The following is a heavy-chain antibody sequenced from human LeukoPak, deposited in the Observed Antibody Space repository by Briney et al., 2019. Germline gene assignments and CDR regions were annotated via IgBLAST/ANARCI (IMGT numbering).Heavy chain of an antibody. CDR3: VRRVRYFGQNDY. V-gene: IGHV4-59*08. Sequence: SETLSLTCTVSGDSISDYYWSWIRQPPGKGLEWVAYLYYSGSTFYNPSLKSRVTISVDTSKKQISLKLSSVTAADSAVYYCVRRVRYFGQNDYWGQGTLVTVSS. CDR2: LYYSGST. D-gene: IGHD3-9*01. J-gene: IGHJ4*02. CDR1: GDSISDYY.